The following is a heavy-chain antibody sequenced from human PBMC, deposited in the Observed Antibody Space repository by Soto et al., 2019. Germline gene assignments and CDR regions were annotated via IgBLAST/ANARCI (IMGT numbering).Heavy chain of an antibody. CDR2: ISYDGSNK. V-gene: IGHV3-30*03. Sequence: QVQLVESGGCVVQPGRSLRLSCAASGFSFSSYGMQWVRQAPGKGLEWVAVISYDGSNKYYADSVKNRLTISRDNSKKTLYLQMNSLRADDTAVYYCVAGQYFFDYCGQGTLVTVSS. CDR3: VAGQYFFDY. D-gene: IGHD6-19*01. CDR1: GFSFSSYG. J-gene: IGHJ4*02.